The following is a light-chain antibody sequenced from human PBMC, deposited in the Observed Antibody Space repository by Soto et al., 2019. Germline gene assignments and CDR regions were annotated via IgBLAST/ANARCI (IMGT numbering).Light chain of an antibody. Sequence: IVLTQSPATLSLSLGERATLSCRASQSVSSYLAWYQQKPGQAPRLLIYDASQRATGIAARFSGSGSGTDFTLTISSLEPEDFALYYCQHRSNWPAFGGGTKVDIK. CDR3: QHRSNWPA. V-gene: IGKV3-11*01. CDR1: QSVSSY. J-gene: IGKJ4*01. CDR2: DAS.